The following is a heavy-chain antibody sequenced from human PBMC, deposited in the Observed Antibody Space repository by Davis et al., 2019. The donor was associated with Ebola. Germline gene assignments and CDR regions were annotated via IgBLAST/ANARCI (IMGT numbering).Heavy chain of an antibody. J-gene: IGHJ6*02. CDR2: INPSGGST. Sequence: ASVKVSCKASGCTFTSYYMHWVRQAPGQGLEWMGIINPSGGSTSYAQKFQGRVTMTRDTSTSTVYMELSSLRSEDTAVYYCARDLHKLRFLEWPRRGNYGMDVWGQGTTVTVSS. D-gene: IGHD3-3*01. V-gene: IGHV1-46*01. CDR3: ARDLHKLRFLEWPRRGNYGMDV. CDR1: GCTFTSYY.